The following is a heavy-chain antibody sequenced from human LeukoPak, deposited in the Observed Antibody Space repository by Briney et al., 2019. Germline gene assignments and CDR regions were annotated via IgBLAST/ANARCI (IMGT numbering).Heavy chain of an antibody. CDR3: ARDRCSGGSCYNGV. J-gene: IGHJ6*02. V-gene: IGHV1-69*04. Sequence: SVKVSCKASGGTFSSYAISWVRQAPGQGLEWMGRIIPILGIANYAQKFQGRVTITADKSSSTAYMELSSLRSEDTAVYYCARDRCSGGSCYNGVWGQGTTVTVSS. CDR2: IIPILGIA. CDR1: GGTFSSYA. D-gene: IGHD2-15*01.